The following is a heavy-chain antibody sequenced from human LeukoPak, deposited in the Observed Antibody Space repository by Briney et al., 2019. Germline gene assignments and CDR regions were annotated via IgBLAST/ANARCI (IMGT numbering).Heavy chain of an antibody. J-gene: IGHJ2*01. Sequence: PGGSLRLSCAASGFTVSSNYMSWVRQAPGKGLEWVSVIYSGGSTYYADSVKGRFTISRDNSKNTLYLQMNSLRAEDTAVYYCARGRYYYDSSGYYSYWYFDLWGRGTLVTVSS. V-gene: IGHV3-66*01. CDR3: ARGRYYYDSSGYYSYWYFDL. CDR2: IYSGGST. CDR1: GFTVSSNY. D-gene: IGHD3-22*01.